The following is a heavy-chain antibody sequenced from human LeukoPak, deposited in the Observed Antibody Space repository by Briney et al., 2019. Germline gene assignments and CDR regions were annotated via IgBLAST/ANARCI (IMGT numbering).Heavy chain of an antibody. D-gene: IGHD2-15*01. V-gene: IGHV3-7*01. CDR2: IHPDGSVK. CDR3: ATGLGTP. CDR1: GFTFSSSL. J-gene: IGHJ4*02. Sequence: GGSLRLSCAASGFTFSSSLMTWVRQAPGKGLEWVANIHPDGSVKNDVDSAKGRFTISRDNAKNLLYLQMNSLRAEDTAVYYCATGLGTPWGQGTLVTVSS.